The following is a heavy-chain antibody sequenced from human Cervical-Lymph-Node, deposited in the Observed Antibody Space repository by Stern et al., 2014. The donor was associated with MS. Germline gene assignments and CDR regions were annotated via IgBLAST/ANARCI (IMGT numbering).Heavy chain of an antibody. CDR1: GGSISSGGFY. D-gene: IGHD3-10*01. CDR3: ARERRYYYGSGTYLYYFDH. V-gene: IGHV4-31*03. J-gene: IGHJ4*02. Sequence: VQLLESGPGLVKPSQTLSLTCTVSGGSISSGGFYWSWIRQHPGKGLEWIGYIFNSGSTSYNPSLKSRVTISVDTSKNQFSLRLTSVTAADTAVYYCARERRYYYGSGTYLYYFDHWGQGTLVTVSS. CDR2: IFNSGST.